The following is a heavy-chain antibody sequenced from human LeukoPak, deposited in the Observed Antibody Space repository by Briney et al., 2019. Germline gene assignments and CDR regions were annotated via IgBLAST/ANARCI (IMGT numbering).Heavy chain of an antibody. D-gene: IGHD6-13*01. CDR3: ARDIALSAAGVWCFDL. Sequence: SETLSLTCTVSGGSISTYHWSWIRQPAGKGLEWIGRIYTNGNTKFNPSLKSRVTMSADTSKNHFSLKLDSVTAADTAVYYCARDIALSAAGVWCFDLWGRGTLVTVSS. CDR2: IYTNGNT. V-gene: IGHV4-4*07. CDR1: GGSISTYH. J-gene: IGHJ2*01.